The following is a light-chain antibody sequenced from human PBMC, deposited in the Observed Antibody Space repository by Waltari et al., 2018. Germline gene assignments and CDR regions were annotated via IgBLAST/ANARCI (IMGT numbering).Light chain of an antibody. J-gene: IGLJ3*02. Sequence: QSALTQPASVSGFPGQSITISCTGTSSDVGSYNLVSWYQQYPGKAPKLTIYDGSKRPSGVSNRLSGSKSGNTASLTISGLQAEDEADYYCCSYADSSTLVFGGGTKLTVL. CDR1: SSDVGSYNL. CDR2: DGS. V-gene: IGLV2-23*01. CDR3: CSYADSSTLV.